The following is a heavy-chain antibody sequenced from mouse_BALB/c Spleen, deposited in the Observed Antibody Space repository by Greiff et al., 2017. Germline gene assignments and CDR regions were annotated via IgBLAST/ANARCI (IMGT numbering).Heavy chain of an antibody. D-gene: IGHD1-2*01. J-gene: IGHJ4*01. CDR1: GYTFTDYW. Sequence: QVQLKQPGAELVMPGASVKMSCKASGYTFTDYWMHWVKQRPGQGLEWIGAIDTSDSYTSYNQKFKGKATLTVDESSSTAYMQLSSLTSEDSAVYYCVLRLREDYAMDYWGQGTSVTVSS. V-gene: IGHV1-69*01. CDR3: VLRLREDYAMDY. CDR2: IDTSDSYT.